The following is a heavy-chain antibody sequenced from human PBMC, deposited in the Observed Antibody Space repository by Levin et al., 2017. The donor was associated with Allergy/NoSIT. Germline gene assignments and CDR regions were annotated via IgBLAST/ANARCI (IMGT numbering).Heavy chain of an antibody. CDR2: ISGNSRTI. Sequence: SCVVSGFTFSSYAMSWIRQTPDKGLEWISIISGNSRTIYYADSVRGRFTISRDNSKNTLYLQMNSLSAQDTALYYCVSYRDGPYIHIAYWGQGTLVNVSS. D-gene: IGHD3-10*01. CDR3: VSYRDGPYIHIAY. V-gene: IGHV3-23*01. J-gene: IGHJ4*02. CDR1: GFTFSSYA.